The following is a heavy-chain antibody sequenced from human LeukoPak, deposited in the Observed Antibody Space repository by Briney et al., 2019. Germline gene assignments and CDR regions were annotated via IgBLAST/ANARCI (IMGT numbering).Heavy chain of an antibody. CDR3: AKHLGYSTSSGIDY. Sequence: GGSLRLSCAASGFTFSNAWMSWVRQAPGKGLEWVSAISGSGGSTYYADSVKGRFTISRDNSKNTLYLQMNSLRADDTAVYYCAKHLGYSTSSGIDYWGQGTLVTVSS. J-gene: IGHJ4*02. D-gene: IGHD6-6*01. V-gene: IGHV3-23*01. CDR1: GFTFSNAW. CDR2: ISGSGGST.